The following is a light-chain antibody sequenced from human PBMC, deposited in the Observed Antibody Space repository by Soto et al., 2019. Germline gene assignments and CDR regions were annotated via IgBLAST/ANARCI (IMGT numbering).Light chain of an antibody. Sequence: DIQMTQSPSSLSASVGDRVTITCRASQSISSYLNWYQQKPGKAPKLLIYAASSLQSGVPSRFSGGGSGTDFTLTISSRQPEDFATYDCQQSYSTPYTFGQGTKLEIK. CDR1: QSISSY. CDR2: AAS. V-gene: IGKV1-39*01. CDR3: QQSYSTPYT. J-gene: IGKJ2*01.